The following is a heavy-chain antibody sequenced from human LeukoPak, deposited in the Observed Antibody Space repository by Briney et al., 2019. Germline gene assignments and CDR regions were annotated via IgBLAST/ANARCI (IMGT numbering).Heavy chain of an antibody. Sequence: PGGSLRLSCAASGFTFSTYSMNWVRQAPGKGLEWVSSISSSSSYIYYADSVKGRFTISRDNAKNSLYLQMNSLRAEDTAVYYCARDQCSSTSCYGPDAFDIWAKGQWSPSLQ. CDR2: ISSSSSYI. CDR1: GFTFSTYS. J-gene: IGHJ3*02. D-gene: IGHD2-2*01. V-gene: IGHV3-21*01. CDR3: ARDQCSSTSCYGPDAFDI.